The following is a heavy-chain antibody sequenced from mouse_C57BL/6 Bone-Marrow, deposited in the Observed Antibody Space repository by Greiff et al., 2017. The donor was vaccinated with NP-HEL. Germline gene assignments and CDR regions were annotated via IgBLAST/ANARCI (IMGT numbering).Heavy chain of an antibody. CDR1: GYAFSSSW. CDR2: IYPGDGDT. V-gene: IGHV1-82*01. D-gene: IGHD2-1*01. CDR3: AREGNFYYYAMDY. J-gene: IGHJ4*01. Sequence: VQLQESGPELVKPGASVKISCKASGYAFSSSWMNWVKQRPGKGLEWIGRIYPGDGDTNYNGKFKGKATLTADKSSSTAYMQLSSLTSEDSAVYFCAREGNFYYYAMDYWGQGTSVTVSS.